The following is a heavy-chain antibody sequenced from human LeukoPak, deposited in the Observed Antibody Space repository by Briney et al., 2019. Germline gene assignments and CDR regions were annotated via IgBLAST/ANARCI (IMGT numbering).Heavy chain of an antibody. CDR2: IYYSGST. J-gene: IGHJ6*03. D-gene: IGHD6-6*01. V-gene: IGHV4-59*01. Sequence: PSETLSLTCTVSGGSISSYYWSWIRQPPGKGLEWIGYIYYSGSTNYNPSLKSRVTISVDTSKNQFSLKLSSVTAADTAVYYCARALTARWDYYYYMDVWGKGTTVTVSS. CDR3: ARALTARWDYYYYMDV. CDR1: GGSISSYY.